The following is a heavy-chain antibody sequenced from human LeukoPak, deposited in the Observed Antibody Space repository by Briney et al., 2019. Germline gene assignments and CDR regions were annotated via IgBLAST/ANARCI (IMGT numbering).Heavy chain of an antibody. CDR3: ARSFYAAAGTRLGY. J-gene: IGHJ4*02. D-gene: IGHD6-13*01. Sequence: SETLSLTCTVSGGSISSYYWSWIRQPPGKGLEWIGYIYYSGSTNYNPSLKSRVTISVDTSKNQFSLKLSSVTAADTAVYYCARSFYAAAGTRLGYWGQGTLVTVSS. CDR2: IYYSGST. CDR1: GGSISSYY. V-gene: IGHV4-59*12.